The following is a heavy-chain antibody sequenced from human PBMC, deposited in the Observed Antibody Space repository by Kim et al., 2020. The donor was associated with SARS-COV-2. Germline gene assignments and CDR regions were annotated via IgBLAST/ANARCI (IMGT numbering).Heavy chain of an antibody. Sequence: SQTLSLTCAISGDSVSSNSGALNWIRQSPSRGLEWLGRTYYRSMWYNDYAVSVKSRIIINPDASKNQFSLQLNSVTPEDTAVYYCARGFFIDVWGKGNTVTVSS. CDR3: ARGFFIDV. V-gene: IGHV6-1*01. D-gene: IGHD3-3*01. CDR1: GDSVSSNSGA. CDR2: TYYRSMWYN. J-gene: IGHJ6*03.